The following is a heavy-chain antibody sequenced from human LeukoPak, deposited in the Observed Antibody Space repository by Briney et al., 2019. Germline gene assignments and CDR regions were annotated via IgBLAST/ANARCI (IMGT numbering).Heavy chain of an antibody. CDR3: ARVGMATIILHYYGMDV. Sequence: GASVKVSCKASGYTFTSYDINWVRQATGQGLEWMGWMNPNSGNTGYAQKFQGRVTMTRNTSISTAYMELSSLRSEDTAVYYCARVGMATIILHYYGMDVWGQGTTVTVSS. J-gene: IGHJ6*02. D-gene: IGHD5-24*01. V-gene: IGHV1-8*02. CDR1: GYTFTSYD. CDR2: MNPNSGNT.